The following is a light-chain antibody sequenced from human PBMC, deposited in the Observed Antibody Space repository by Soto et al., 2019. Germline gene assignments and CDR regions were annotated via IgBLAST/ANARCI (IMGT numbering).Light chain of an antibody. CDR2: EDS. Sequence: ALTQPASVSGSPGQSITMSCTGTTSDVGSYSLLSWYQQHPGKAPKLMIYEDSKRPSGVSNRFSGSKSGNAASLTISGLQAEDEADYYCYSYAGSSIYVFGTGTKVTVL. CDR3: YSYAGSSIYV. V-gene: IGLV2-23*01. J-gene: IGLJ1*01. CDR1: TSDVGSYSL.